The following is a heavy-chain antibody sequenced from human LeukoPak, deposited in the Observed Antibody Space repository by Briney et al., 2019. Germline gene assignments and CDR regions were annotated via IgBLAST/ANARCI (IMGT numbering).Heavy chain of an antibody. CDR2: IKQDGSEK. V-gene: IGHV3-7*03. J-gene: IGHJ4*02. CDR1: GFTFSSYE. CDR3: ARGAPYSYAFDY. Sequence: GGSLRLSCAASGFTFSSYEMNWVRQAPGKGLEWVANIKQDGSEKYYVDSVKGRFTISRDNAKNSLYLQMNSLRAEDTALYYCARGAPYSYAFDYWGQGTLVTVSS. D-gene: IGHD5-18*01.